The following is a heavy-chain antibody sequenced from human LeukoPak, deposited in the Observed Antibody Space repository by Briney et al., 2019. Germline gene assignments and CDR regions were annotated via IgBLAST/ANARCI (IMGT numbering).Heavy chain of an antibody. CDR1: GFTFSSYA. D-gene: IGHD3-10*01. CDR3: ARDRFLYGSGSYYQLHY. CDR2: ISYDGSNK. V-gene: IGHV3-30-3*01. J-gene: IGHJ4*02. Sequence: PGGSLRLSCAASGFTFSSYAMHWVRQAPGKGLEWVAVISYDGSNKYYADSVKGRFTISRDNSKNTLYLQMNSLRAEDTAVYYCARDRFLYGSGSYYQLHYWGQGTLVTVSS.